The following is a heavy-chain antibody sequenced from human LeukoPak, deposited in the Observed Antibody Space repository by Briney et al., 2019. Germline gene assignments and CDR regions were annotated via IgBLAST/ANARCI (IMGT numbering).Heavy chain of an antibody. D-gene: IGHD1-26*01. CDR2: IRSKADNYAT. Sequence: GGSLRLSCAASGFTFSGSALHWVRQASGKGLEWVGRIRSKADNYATTYAASVKGRFTISRDDSKNTAYLQINSLKTEDTAVYYCTRLRAANTESYLYYYHGMDVWGQGTTVTVSS. CDR1: GFTFSGSA. J-gene: IGHJ6*02. V-gene: IGHV3-73*01. CDR3: TRLRAANTESYLYYYHGMDV.